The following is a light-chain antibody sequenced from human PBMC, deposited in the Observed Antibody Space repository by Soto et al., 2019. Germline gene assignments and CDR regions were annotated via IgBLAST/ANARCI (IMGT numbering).Light chain of an antibody. J-gene: IGKJ4*01. V-gene: IGKV3-15*01. CDR3: QPYNNWPLT. Sequence: ELVMTQSPGTLSVSPGERATLSCRASQNVISNLAWYQQRPGQAPRLLIYSASTRATGVPARFSGSRSGPEFTLTINSLQSEDFAIYYCQPYNNWPLTFGGGTKVDIK. CDR1: QNVISN. CDR2: SAS.